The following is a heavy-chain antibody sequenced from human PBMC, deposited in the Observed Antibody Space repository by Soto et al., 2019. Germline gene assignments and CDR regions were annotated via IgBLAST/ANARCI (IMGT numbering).Heavy chain of an antibody. D-gene: IGHD2-15*01. V-gene: IGHV3-23*01. CDR2: ISGSGGST. CDR3: SSGGSCYPNRDY. CDR1: GFTFSSYA. Sequence: LKISCAASGFTFSSYAMSWVRQAPGKGLEWVSAISGSGGSTYYADSVKGRFTISRDNSKSTLYLQMNSLRAEDTAVYYCSSGGSCYPNRDYWGQGTLVTVSS. J-gene: IGHJ4*02.